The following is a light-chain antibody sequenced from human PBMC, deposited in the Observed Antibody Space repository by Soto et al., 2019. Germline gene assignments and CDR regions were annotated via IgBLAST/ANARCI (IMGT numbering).Light chain of an antibody. CDR3: QQYGDWPPET. CDR2: GAS. CDR1: QSVSRN. Sequence: TQSPATLSVSPGDRATLSCRASQSVSRNLAWYQQKPGQATRLLIYGASTRATGVPARFSGSGSATEFTLSISSLQSEDVAVYYCQQYGDWPPETFGQGTKLEI. J-gene: IGKJ2*01. V-gene: IGKV3-15*01.